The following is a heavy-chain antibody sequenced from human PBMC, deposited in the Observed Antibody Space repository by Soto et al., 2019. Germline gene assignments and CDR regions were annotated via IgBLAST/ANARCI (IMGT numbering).Heavy chain of an antibody. CDR2: INPNSGGT. CDR3: AREEGIAAASLSYYYYGMDV. J-gene: IGHJ6*02. V-gene: IGHV1-2*02. CDR1: GYTFTGYY. D-gene: IGHD6-13*01. Sequence: ASVKVSCKASGYTFTGYYMHWVLQAPGQGLEWMGWINPNSGGTNYAQKFQGRVTMTRDTSISTAYMELSRLRSDDTAVYYCAREEGIAAASLSYYYYGMDVWGQGTTVTVSS.